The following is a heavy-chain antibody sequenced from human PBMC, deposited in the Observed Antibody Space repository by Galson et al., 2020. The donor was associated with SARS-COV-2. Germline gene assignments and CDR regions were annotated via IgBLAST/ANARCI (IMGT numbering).Heavy chain of an antibody. CDR1: GDSISDNRHY. J-gene: IGHJ5*02. D-gene: IGHD6-19*01. CDR3: ARHGPLITVAAWFDP. CDR2: IYHRGTT. V-gene: IGHV4-39*01. Sequence: SQTLSLTCTVSGDSISDNRHYWGWLRQSPGKGLEWIGSIYHRGTTYYNPSLKSRVSISVDTSKNQFSLMVTSVTAADTAVYYCARHGPLITVAAWFDPCGQGALGTVSS.